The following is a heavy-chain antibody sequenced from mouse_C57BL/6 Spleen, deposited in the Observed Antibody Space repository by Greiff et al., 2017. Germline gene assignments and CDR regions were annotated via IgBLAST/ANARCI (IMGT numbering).Heavy chain of an antibody. CDR2: IYPGSGST. D-gene: IGHD2-1*01. CDR3: ASYYGNPYYYAMGY. V-gene: IGHV1-55*01. J-gene: IGHJ4*01. CDR1: GYTFTSYW. Sequence: QVQLQQPGAELVKPGASVKMSCKASGYTFTSYWITWVKQRPGQGLEWIGDIYPGSGSTNYNEKFKSKATLTVDTASSTAYMQLCSLTSADSAVYYCASYYGNPYYYAMGYWGQGTSVTVSS.